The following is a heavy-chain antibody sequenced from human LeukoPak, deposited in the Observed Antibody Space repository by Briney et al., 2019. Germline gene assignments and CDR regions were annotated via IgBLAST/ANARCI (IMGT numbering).Heavy chain of an antibody. D-gene: IGHD3-22*01. CDR1: GYTFTGYY. CDR3: ARVPYYYDSSGYFPGVGYMDV. CDR2: INPNSGGT. V-gene: IGHV1-2*02. Sequence: ASVKVSCKASGYTFTGYYMHWVRQAPGQGLEWMGWINPNSGGTNYAQKFQGRVTMTRDTSISTAYMELSRLRSDDTAVYYCARVPYYYDSSGYFPGVGYMDVWGKGTTVTVSS. J-gene: IGHJ6*03.